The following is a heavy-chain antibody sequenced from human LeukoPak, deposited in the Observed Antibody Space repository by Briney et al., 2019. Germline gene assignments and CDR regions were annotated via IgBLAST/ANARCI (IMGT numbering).Heavy chain of an antibody. Sequence: GASVKVSCKASGGTFNTYGISWVRQAPGQGLEWMGGNIPLFGTANYAQKFQGRVTITADEPTRTAYMELSSLRPEDTAVYYYASGYCTTATCYASYAMDVWGQGTTVAVSS. V-gene: IGHV1-69*13. D-gene: IGHD2-2*03. CDR2: NIPLFGTA. J-gene: IGHJ6*02. CDR3: ASGYCTTATCYASYAMDV. CDR1: GGTFNTYG.